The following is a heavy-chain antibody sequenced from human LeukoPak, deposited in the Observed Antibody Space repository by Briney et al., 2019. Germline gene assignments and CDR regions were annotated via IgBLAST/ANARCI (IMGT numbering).Heavy chain of an antibody. CDR1: VYTFTSYG. CDR2: ISAYNGNT. J-gene: IGHJ5*02. V-gene: IGHV1-18*01. Sequence: ASVKVSCKASVYTFTSYGISWVRQAPGQGLEWMGWISAYNGNTHYAQKLQGRVTMTTDTSTSTAYMALRSLRSDDTAVYYCARGARDTYDSSGYYDPWGQGTLVTVSS. D-gene: IGHD3-22*01. CDR3: ARGARDTYDSSGYYDP.